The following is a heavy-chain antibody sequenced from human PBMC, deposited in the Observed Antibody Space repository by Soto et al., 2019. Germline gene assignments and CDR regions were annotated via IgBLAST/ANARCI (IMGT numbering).Heavy chain of an antibody. CDR1: GYTFTSCY. D-gene: IGHD1-26*01. Sequence: QVHLVQSGAEVKEPGASVKVSCKASGYTFTSCYIHWVRQAPGQGLEWMGIINPSGGSTNYAQKFXXRXTXXRDTSTSTVYMELSSLRSDDTALYYCARADKGGSYWGQGTLVTVSS. CDR3: ARADKGGSY. CDR2: INPSGGST. V-gene: IGHV1-46*01. J-gene: IGHJ4*02.